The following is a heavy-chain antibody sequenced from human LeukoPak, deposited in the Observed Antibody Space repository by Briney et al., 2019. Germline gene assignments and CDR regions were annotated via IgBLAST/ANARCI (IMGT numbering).Heavy chain of an antibody. CDR1: GITLTSFA. J-gene: IGHJ6*02. CDR3: AKFSPRPLLNYCYYVMVV. Sequence: GGSLRDSCAASGITLTSFAISWVRQAPGTGLEWVSCFSGSGGSIYYADSVKGRFTISRDNSKNTLYLQMNSLRAEDTAVYYCAKFSPRPLLNYCYYVMVVWGQGTTVTVSS. V-gene: IGHV3-23*01. CDR2: FSGSGGSI.